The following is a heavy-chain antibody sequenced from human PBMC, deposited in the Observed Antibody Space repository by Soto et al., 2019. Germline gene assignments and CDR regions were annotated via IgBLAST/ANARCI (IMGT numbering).Heavy chain of an antibody. V-gene: IGHV1-2*04. D-gene: IGHD1-1*01. CDR2: INPNSGGT. J-gene: IGHJ4*02. Sequence: QVQLVQSGAEVKKPGASVKVSCKASGYTFTGYYMHWVRQAPGQGLEWMGWINPNSGGTNYAQKFQGWVTMTRDTSISTAYMELSRLRSDDTAVYYCARGSLSRWYNWNDIQSPGLYYFDYWGQGTLVTVSS. CDR1: GYTFTGYY. CDR3: ARGSLSRWYNWNDIQSPGLYYFDY.